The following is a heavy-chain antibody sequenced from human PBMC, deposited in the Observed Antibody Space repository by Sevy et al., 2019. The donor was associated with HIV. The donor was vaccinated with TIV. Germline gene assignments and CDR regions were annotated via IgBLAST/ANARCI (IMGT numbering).Heavy chain of an antibody. V-gene: IGHV3-23*01. D-gene: IGHD2-2*01. Sequence: GGSLRLSCAASGFTFSKYSMSWVRQPPGKGLEWVSTLSFGCGEINYADSVKGRFTISRDNSKSSVYLQMNNLRPEDSAGYLTAWSGCTICYDYWGQGTLVTVSS. CDR3: AWSGCTICYDY. CDR1: GFTFSKYS. CDR2: LSFGCGEI. J-gene: IGHJ4*02.